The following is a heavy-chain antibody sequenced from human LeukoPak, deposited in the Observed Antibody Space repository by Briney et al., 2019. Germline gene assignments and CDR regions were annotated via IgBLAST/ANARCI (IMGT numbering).Heavy chain of an antibody. Sequence: GGSLRLSCAASGFTFSSYSMNWVRQAPGKGLVWVSRINSDGSSTSYADSVKGRFTISRDNAKNTLYLQMNSLRAEDTAVYYCARSPGGYSYGQSDYWGQGTLVTVSS. D-gene: IGHD5-18*01. CDR2: INSDGSST. CDR3: ARSPGGYSYGQSDY. CDR1: GFTFSSYS. V-gene: IGHV3-74*01. J-gene: IGHJ4*02.